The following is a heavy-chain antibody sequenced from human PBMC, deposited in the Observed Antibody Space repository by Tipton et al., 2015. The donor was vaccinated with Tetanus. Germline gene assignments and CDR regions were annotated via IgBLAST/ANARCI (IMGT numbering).Heavy chain of an antibody. D-gene: IGHD2-21*02. V-gene: IGHV4-30-4*01. CDR2: VYYSGRT. Sequence: TLSLTCNVSGGSINTGDYYWSWIRQSPGKGLEWIGHVYYSGRTYYNPPLKSRVTISLDRSKNQFSPKLTSVTAADTAVYYCATVGLVTASVKYWGQGTLVTVSS. CDR3: ATVGLVTASVKY. CDR1: GGSINTGDYY. J-gene: IGHJ4*01.